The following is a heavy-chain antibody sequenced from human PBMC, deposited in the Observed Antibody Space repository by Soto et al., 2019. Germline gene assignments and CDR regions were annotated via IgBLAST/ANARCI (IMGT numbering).Heavy chain of an antibody. Sequence: SETLSLTCTVPGGSISRNTYYWGWIRQPPGKGLEWIGSIYYSGSTYYNPSLKSRVTISVDTSKNQFSLKLSSVTAADMAVYYCARWNSNSGDYYYGMDVWGQETTVTVSS. CDR2: IYYSGST. D-gene: IGHD4-4*01. J-gene: IGHJ6*02. V-gene: IGHV4-39*01. CDR3: ARWNSNSGDYYYGMDV. CDR1: GGSISRNTYY.